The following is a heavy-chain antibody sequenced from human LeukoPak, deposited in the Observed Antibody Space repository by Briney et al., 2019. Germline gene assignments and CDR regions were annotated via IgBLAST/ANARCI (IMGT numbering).Heavy chain of an antibody. CDR2: IRYDGSNK. J-gene: IGHJ4*02. V-gene: IGHV3-30*02. Sequence: GGSLRLSCAASGFTFSSYGMHWVRQAPGKGLEWLAFIRYDGSNKYYADSVKGRFTISRDNSKNTLYLQMKGMRAEDTAVYYCAKVGVTTPSCWGQGALVTVSS. D-gene: IGHD4-17*01. CDR3: AKVGVTTPSC. CDR1: GFTFSSYG.